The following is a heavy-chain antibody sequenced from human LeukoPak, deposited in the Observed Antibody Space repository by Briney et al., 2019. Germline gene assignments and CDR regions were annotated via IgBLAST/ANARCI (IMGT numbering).Heavy chain of an antibody. J-gene: IGHJ4*02. Sequence: ASVKVSCRASGYTFTSYCISWVRQAPGQGLEWMGWISAYNGNTNYAQKLQGRVTMTTDTSTSTAYMELRSLRSDDTAVYYCARDCSTTTCYGGAFDYWGQGTLVTVSS. V-gene: IGHV1-18*01. CDR3: ARDCSTTTCYGGAFDY. CDR2: ISAYNGNT. CDR1: GYTFTSYC. D-gene: IGHD2-2*01.